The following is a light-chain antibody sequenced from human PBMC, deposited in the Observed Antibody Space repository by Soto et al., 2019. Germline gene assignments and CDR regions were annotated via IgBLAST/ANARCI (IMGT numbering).Light chain of an antibody. V-gene: IGKV3-20*01. CDR1: QSVSSN. Sequence: ELVLTQSPGTLSLSPGERATLSCRASQSVSSNLAWYKQKPGQAPSLLIYGASTRATGIPARFSGSGSGTDFTLTIRRLEPEDFAVYYCQQYGSSGTFGQGTKVDIK. CDR3: QQYGSSGT. CDR2: GAS. J-gene: IGKJ1*01.